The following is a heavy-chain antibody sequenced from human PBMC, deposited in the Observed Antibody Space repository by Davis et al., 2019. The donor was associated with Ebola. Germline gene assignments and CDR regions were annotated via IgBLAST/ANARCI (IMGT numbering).Heavy chain of an antibody. D-gene: IGHD1-26*01. CDR3: ARNQWELPTQRFDY. Sequence: MPSETLSLTCAVYGGSFSGYYWSWIRQPPGKGLEWIGEINHSGSTNYNPSLKSRVTISVDTSKNQFSLKPSSVTAADTAVYYCARNQWELPTQRFDYWGQGTLVTVSS. J-gene: IGHJ4*02. CDR2: INHSGST. V-gene: IGHV4-34*01. CDR1: GGSFSGYY.